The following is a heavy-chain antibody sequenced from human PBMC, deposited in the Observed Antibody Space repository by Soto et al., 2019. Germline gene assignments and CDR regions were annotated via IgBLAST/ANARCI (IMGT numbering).Heavy chain of an antibody. Sequence: QLQLQESGPGLVKPSETLSLTCTVSGGSISSSSYYWGWIRQPPGKGLEWIGHIYLSGTTYYNPSLKSRVTISVDTSKNQFSLKLSSVTAADTAVYYCARPLRHSSGINNWFDPWGQGILVTVSS. CDR3: ARPLRHSSGINNWFDP. J-gene: IGHJ5*02. D-gene: IGHD3-10*01. V-gene: IGHV4-39*01. CDR2: IYLSGTT. CDR1: GGSISSSSYY.